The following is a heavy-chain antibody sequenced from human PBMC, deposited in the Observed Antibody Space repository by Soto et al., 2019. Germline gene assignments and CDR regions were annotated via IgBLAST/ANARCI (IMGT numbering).Heavy chain of an antibody. CDR2: ISYDGSNK. Sequence: GGSLRLSCAASGFTFSSYAMHWVRQAPGKGLEWVAVISYDGSNKYYADSVKGRFTISRDNSKNTLYPQMNSLRAEDTAVYYCARGAAYYYDSSGYSFDYWGQGTLVTVSS. J-gene: IGHJ4*02. V-gene: IGHV3-30-3*01. CDR1: GFTFSSYA. D-gene: IGHD3-22*01. CDR3: ARGAAYYYDSSGYSFDY.